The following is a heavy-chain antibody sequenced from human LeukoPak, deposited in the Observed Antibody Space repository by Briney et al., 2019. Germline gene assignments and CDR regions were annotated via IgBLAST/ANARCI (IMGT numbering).Heavy chain of an antibody. D-gene: IGHD3-9*01. Sequence: ASVKVSCKASGYTFTSYYMHWVRQAPGQGREGMGIINPSGGSTSYAQKFQGRVTITRDTSTSTVYMELSSLRSEDTAVYYCARDRDKLVLRYFAWLLDYWGQGTLVTVSS. CDR2: INPSGGST. CDR1: GYTFTSYY. J-gene: IGHJ4*02. CDR3: ARDRDKLVLRYFAWLLDY. V-gene: IGHV1-46*01.